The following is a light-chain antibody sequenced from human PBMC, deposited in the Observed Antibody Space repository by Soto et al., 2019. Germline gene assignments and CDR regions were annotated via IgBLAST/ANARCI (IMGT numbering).Light chain of an antibody. V-gene: IGKV3-15*01. Sequence: EIVMTQSPATLSVSLGERATLSCRASQSVSSDLAWYQQKPGQAPRLLIYGASTRATAIPARFSGSGSGTEFTLTISSLQSEDFAVYYCQQYNYWWTFGQGTKVEIK. CDR1: QSVSSD. J-gene: IGKJ1*01. CDR3: QQYNYWWT. CDR2: GAS.